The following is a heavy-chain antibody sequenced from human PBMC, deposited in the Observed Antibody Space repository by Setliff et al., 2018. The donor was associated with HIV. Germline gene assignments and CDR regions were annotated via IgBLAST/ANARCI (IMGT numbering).Heavy chain of an antibody. J-gene: IGHJ3*02. Sequence: PSETLSLTCAVYGGSLSGYYWRWIRQPPGKGLEWIEDVSHTGSTNYNPSLKSRITISADTPKNQFSLKLSSVTAADPAVYYCAREGTYSGTYWVRRVASFDIWGQGTMVTVSS. V-gene: IGHV4-34*01. CDR1: GGSLSGYY. CDR3: AREGTYSGTYWVRRVASFDI. CDR2: VSHTGST. D-gene: IGHD1-26*01.